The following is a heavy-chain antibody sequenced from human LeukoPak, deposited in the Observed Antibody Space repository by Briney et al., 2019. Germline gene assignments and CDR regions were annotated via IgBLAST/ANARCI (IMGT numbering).Heavy chain of an antibody. D-gene: IGHD3-10*01. CDR2: INHSGST. CDR3: ARDSSDGHYGSGSISYGMDV. Sequence: PSETLSLTCAVYGGSFSGYYWSWIRQPPGKGLEWIGEINHSGSTNYNPSLKSRVTISVDTSKNQFSLKLSSVTAADTAVYYCARDSSDGHYGSGSISYGMDVWGQGTTVTVSS. J-gene: IGHJ6*02. CDR1: GGSFSGYY. V-gene: IGHV4-34*01.